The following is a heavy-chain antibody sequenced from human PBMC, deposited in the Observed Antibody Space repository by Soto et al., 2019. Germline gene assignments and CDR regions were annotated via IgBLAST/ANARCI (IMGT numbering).Heavy chain of an antibody. V-gene: IGHV5-51*01. CDR2: IHPGDSDT. D-gene: IGHD2-15*01. CDR3: ARTPGPEVAASLEYYYFSGMDV. CDR1: GYSFTIYW. Sequence: PGESLKISCEASGYSFTIYWIGWVRQMPWKGLEWMGIIHPGDSDTKYSPSFQGQVTISVDKSITTAYLQWSSLKASDTAMYYCARTPGPEVAASLEYYYFSGMDVWGQGTTVTVSS. J-gene: IGHJ6*02.